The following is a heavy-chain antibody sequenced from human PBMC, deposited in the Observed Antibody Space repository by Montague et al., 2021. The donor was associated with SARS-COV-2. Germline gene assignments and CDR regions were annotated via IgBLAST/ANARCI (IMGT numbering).Heavy chain of an antibody. CDR1: GGSIRTSSYY. V-gene: IGHV4-39*01. CDR3: AMRGGALDAFDI. CDR2: IYYSGST. Sequence: SETLSLTCTVSGGSIRTSSYYWGWIRQPPGKGLDWIGSIYYSGSTYYNPSLKSRVTISVDTSKNQFSLKLSSVTAADTAVYYCAMRGGALDAFDIWGQGTMATVSS. J-gene: IGHJ3*02. D-gene: IGHD4-17*01.